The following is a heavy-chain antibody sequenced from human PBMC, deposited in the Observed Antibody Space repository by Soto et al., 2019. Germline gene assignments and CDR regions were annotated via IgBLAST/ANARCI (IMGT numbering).Heavy chain of an antibody. J-gene: IGHJ4*01. V-gene: IGHV3-15*07. Sequence: PGGSLRLSCAASGFTFSNAWINWVRQAPGKGLEWVGRIKSKADGGTPDFAAPVKGRFAISRDDSKKKVYLQMNSLKTEYTGIYYCTTDSYSSIIVVRFDYWGHGTLVTVSS. CDR2: IKSKADGGTP. CDR1: GFTFSNAW. D-gene: IGHD3-22*01. CDR3: TTDSYSSIIVVRFDY.